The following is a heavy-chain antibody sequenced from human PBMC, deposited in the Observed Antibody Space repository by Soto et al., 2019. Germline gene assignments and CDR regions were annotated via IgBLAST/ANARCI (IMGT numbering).Heavy chain of an antibody. Sequence: SETLSLTCTVSGGSISSYYWSWIRQPPGKGLEWIGYIYYSVSTNYNPSLKSRVTISVDTSKNQFSLNLSSVTAADTAVYYCARAQGYCSSTSCYDYYYYGMDVWGQGTTVTVSS. CDR2: IYYSVST. V-gene: IGHV4-59*08. CDR3: ARAQGYCSSTSCYDYYYYGMDV. D-gene: IGHD2-2*01. J-gene: IGHJ6*02. CDR1: GGSISSYY.